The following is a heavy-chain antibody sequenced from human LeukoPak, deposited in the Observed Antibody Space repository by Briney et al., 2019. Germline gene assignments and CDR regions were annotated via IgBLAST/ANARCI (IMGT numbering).Heavy chain of an antibody. CDR1: GGSISSGGYS. V-gene: IGHV4-30-2*01. CDR3: ARTYYDFWSGYYTGWYFDL. D-gene: IGHD3-3*01. Sequence: SQTLSLTCAVSGGSISSGGYSWSWIRQPPGKGLEWIGYIYHSGSTYYNPSLKSRVTISVDRSKNQFSLKLGSVTAADTAVYYCARTYYDFWSGYYTGWYFDLWGRGTLVTVSS. CDR2: IYHSGST. J-gene: IGHJ2*01.